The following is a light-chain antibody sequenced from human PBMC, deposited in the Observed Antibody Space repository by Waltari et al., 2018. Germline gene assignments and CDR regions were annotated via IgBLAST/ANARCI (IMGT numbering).Light chain of an antibody. J-gene: IGLJ3*02. Sequence: QSALTQPASVSGSPGQSIPISCTGTSSDVGGYKYVPWYQQHPGKVPKVIIYEVSNRPSGVSNRFSGSKSGNTASLTISGLQAEDEADYYCSSFTTSYTRLFGGGTKLTVL. V-gene: IGLV2-14*01. CDR3: SSFTTSYTRL. CDR2: EVS. CDR1: SSDVGGYKY.